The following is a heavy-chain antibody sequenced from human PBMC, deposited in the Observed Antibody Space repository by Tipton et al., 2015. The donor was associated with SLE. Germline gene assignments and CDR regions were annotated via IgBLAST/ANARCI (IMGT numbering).Heavy chain of an antibody. CDR3: SRSLNY. Sequence: SLRLSCAASGFTFSSYSMNWVRQAPGKGLEWVSYISSSSSTIYYAGSVKGRFTISRDNAKNSLYLQMSSLRAEDTAVYYCSRSLNYWGQGTLVTVSS. CDR1: GFTFSSYS. CDR2: ISSSSSTI. J-gene: IGHJ4*02. V-gene: IGHV3-48*04.